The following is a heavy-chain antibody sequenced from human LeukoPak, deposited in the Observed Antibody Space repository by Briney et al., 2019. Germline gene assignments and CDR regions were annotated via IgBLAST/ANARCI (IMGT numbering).Heavy chain of an antibody. CDR3: AKLTVYGDYPNWFDP. Sequence: GGSLRLSCAASGFTFSSYAMSWVRQAPGKGLEWVSAISGSGGSTYYADSVKGRFTISRDNSKNTLYLQMNSLRAEDTAVYYCAKLTVYGDYPNWFDPWGQGTLVTVSS. CDR2: ISGSGGST. V-gene: IGHV3-23*01. CDR1: GFTFSSYA. D-gene: IGHD4-17*01. J-gene: IGHJ5*02.